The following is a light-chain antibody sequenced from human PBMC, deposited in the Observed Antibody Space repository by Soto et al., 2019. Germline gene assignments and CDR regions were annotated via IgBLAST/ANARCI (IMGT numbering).Light chain of an antibody. CDR2: DVS. CDR3: RSYAGSPYV. J-gene: IGLJ1*01. Sequence: QSVLTQPRSVSGSPGQSVTISCTGTSSDDSRYNYVSWYQHHPGKAHKLKNYDVSTRPSGVPDRFSGYKSDTTASLTISRLQAEDEADYYCRSYAGSPYVFGTGTKVTVL. CDR1: SSDDSRYNY. V-gene: IGLV2-11*01.